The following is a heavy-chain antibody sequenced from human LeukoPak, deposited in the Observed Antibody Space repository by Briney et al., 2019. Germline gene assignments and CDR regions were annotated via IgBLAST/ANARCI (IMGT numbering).Heavy chain of an antibody. CDR1: GFTFSSYE. Sequence: GGSLRLSCAASGFTFSSYEMNWVRQAPGKGLEWVSYISSSGNTIYYVDSVKGRFTISRDNAKNLLYLQMDSLRVEDTAIYYCARDPRTVRIWGQGTLVTVSS. CDR3: ARDPRTVRI. CDR2: ISSSGNTI. J-gene: IGHJ4*02. V-gene: IGHV3-48*03. D-gene: IGHD1-1*01.